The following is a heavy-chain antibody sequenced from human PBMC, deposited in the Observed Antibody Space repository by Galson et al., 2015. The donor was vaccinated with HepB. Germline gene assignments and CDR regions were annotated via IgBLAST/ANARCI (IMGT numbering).Heavy chain of an antibody. CDR3: AVEGALYYFDY. CDR1: GFTVSSNY. CDR2: IYSGGST. Sequence: SLRLSCAASGFTVSSNYMSWVRQAPGKGLEWVSVIYSGGSTYYADSVKGRFTISRDNSKNTLYLQMNSLRAEDTAVYYCAVEGALYYFDYWGQGTLVTVSS. D-gene: IGHD1-26*01. V-gene: IGHV3-53*01. J-gene: IGHJ4*02.